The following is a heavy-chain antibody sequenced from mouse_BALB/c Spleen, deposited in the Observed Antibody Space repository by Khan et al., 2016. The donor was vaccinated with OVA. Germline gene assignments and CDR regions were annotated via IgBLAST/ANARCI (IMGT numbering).Heavy chain of an antibody. J-gene: IGHJ3*01. Sequence: VQLKQSGPELVKPGASVKMSCKASGYTFTSYVMHWVKQKPGLGLEWIGYIYPYNDDTKYNEKFKGKATLTSDKSSSTAYIELSSLSSEDSAVDCCAPVDGCYVALAYWGQGTLVTVSA. CDR1: GYTFTSYV. D-gene: IGHD2-3*01. V-gene: IGHV1S136*01. CDR3: APVDGCYVALAY. CDR2: IYPYNDDT.